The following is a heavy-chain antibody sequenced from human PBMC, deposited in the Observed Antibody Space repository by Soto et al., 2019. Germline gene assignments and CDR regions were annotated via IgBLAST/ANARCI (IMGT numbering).Heavy chain of an antibody. CDR3: ARGGSSSEEVYYYYGLDV. CDR2: IYYSGST. Sequence: SETLSLTCTVSGGSSSSGDYYWSWLRQTPGTGLEWIGYIYYSGSTYYNPSFKSRVTISVDTSKNQFSLKLSSVTAADTAVYYCARGGSSSEEVYYYYGLDVWGQGTTVTVSS. D-gene: IGHD6-6*01. CDR1: GGSSSSGDYY. J-gene: IGHJ6*02. V-gene: IGHV4-30-4*01.